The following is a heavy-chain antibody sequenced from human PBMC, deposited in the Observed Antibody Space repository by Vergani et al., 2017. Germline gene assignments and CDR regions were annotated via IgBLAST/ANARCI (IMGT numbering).Heavy chain of an antibody. CDR3: AKSLDDFWSGCDY. V-gene: IGHV3-23*01. CDR2: ISGSGGST. Sequence: EVQLLESGGGLVQPGGSLRLSCAASGFTFSSYAMSWVRQAPGKGLEWVSAISGSGGSTYYADSVKGRFTISRDNAKNTLYLQMNSLRAEDTAVYYCAKSLDDFWSGCDYWGQGTLVTVSS. J-gene: IGHJ4*02. CDR1: GFTFSSYA. D-gene: IGHD3-3*01.